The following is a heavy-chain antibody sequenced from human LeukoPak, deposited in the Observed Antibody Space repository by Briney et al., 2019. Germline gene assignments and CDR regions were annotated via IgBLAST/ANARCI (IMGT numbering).Heavy chain of an antibody. V-gene: IGHV3-48*03. CDR2: ISSSGSTI. CDR1: GFTFSSYE. Sequence: GGCLRLSCAASGFTFSSYEMNWVRQAPGKGLEWVSYISSSGSTIYYADSVKGRFTISRDNAKNSLYLQMNSLRAADTAVYYCAELGITMIGGVWGKGTTVTISS. CDR3: AELGITMIGGV. J-gene: IGHJ6*04. D-gene: IGHD3-10*02.